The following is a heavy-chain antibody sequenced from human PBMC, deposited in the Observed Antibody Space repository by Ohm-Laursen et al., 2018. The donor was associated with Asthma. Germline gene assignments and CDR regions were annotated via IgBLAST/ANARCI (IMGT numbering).Heavy chain of an antibody. Sequence: SLRLSCAASGFTFSTSVMHWVRQAPGKGLEWVAVTSSDERNKHYADSVKGRFTISRDNSKNTLFLQMNSLRAEDTAVYYCARDYDPRYRQLILGAFDIWGQGTMVTVSS. J-gene: IGHJ3*02. CDR2: TSSDERNK. V-gene: IGHV3-30*04. CDR3: ARDYDPRYRQLILGAFDI. CDR1: GFTFSTSV. D-gene: IGHD5-18*01.